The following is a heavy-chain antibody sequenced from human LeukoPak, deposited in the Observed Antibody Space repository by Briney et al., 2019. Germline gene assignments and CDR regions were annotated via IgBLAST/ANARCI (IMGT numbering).Heavy chain of an antibody. CDR2: INPNSGGT. CDR3: ASSRFGIAAAAPKGGVDY. D-gene: IGHD6-13*01. J-gene: IGHJ4*02. Sequence: ASVKVSCKASGYTFTGYYMHWVRQAPGQGLEWMGWINPNSGGTNYAQKFQGRVTMTRDTSISTAYMELSRPRSDDTAVYYCASSRFGIAAAAPKGGVDYWGQGTLVTVSS. V-gene: IGHV1-2*02. CDR1: GYTFTGYY.